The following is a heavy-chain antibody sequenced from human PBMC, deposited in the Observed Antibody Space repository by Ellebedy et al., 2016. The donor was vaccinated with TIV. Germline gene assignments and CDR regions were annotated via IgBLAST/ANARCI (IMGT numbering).Heavy chain of an antibody. J-gene: IGHJ4*02. D-gene: IGHD3-3*01. Sequence: AASVKVSCKASGYTFGNYGISWVRQTPGQGLEWMGWISAYNGNTNYAQKFQGRVSMTTDTSASTAYMELRSLRSDDTAVYYCARDGYYDENFDYWGQGTLVTVSS. V-gene: IGHV1-18*01. CDR3: ARDGYYDENFDY. CDR2: ISAYNGNT. CDR1: GYTFGNYG.